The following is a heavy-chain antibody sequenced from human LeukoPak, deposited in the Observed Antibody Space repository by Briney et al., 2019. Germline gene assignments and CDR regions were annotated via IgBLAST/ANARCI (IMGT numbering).Heavy chain of an antibody. D-gene: IGHD3-10*01. CDR3: ARSPAKLLWKGEVFDY. J-gene: IGHJ4*02. Sequence: SETLSLTCTVSGGSISSSSYYWGWIRQPPGKGLEWIGSIYYSGSTYYNPSLKSRVTISVDTSKNQFSLKLSSVTAADTAVYYCARSPAKLLWKGEVFDYWGQGTLVTVSS. CDR1: GGSISSSSYY. V-gene: IGHV4-39*01. CDR2: IYYSGST.